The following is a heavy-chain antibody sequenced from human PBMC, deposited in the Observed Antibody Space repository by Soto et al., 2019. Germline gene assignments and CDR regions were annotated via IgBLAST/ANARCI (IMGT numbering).Heavy chain of an antibody. CDR3: AHGNIVLVPAAIKSTENWFDP. CDR2: IYWDDDK. D-gene: IGHD2-2*01. J-gene: IGHJ5*02. CDR1: GGSIISYYW. V-gene: IGHV2-5*08. Sequence: TLSLTCTVSGGSIISYYWSWIRQPPGRALEWLALIYWDDDKRYSPSLKSRLTITKDTSKNQVVLTMTNMDPVDTATYYCAHGNIVLVPAAIKSTENWFDPWGQGTLVTVSS.